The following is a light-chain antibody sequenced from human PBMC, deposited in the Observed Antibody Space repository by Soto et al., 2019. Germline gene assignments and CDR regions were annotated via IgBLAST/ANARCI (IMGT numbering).Light chain of an antibody. V-gene: IGLV2-14*01. CDR2: EVS. CDR3: SSFTSTNTQV. CDR1: NSDVGSFRY. J-gene: IGLJ1*01. Sequence: QSALTQPASVSGSPGQSVTISCTGTNSDVGSFRYVSWYQQHPGKAPKLLIFEVSYRPSGVSTRFSGSKSGNTASLTISGLRTGDEADYHCSSFTSTNTQVFGTGTKVTVL.